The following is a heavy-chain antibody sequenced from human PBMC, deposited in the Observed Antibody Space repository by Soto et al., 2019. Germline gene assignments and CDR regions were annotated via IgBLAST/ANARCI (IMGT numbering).Heavy chain of an antibody. Sequence: EVQLVESGGGLVKPGGSLRLSCAASGVTFSSYSMNWVRQAPGKGLEWVSSISSSSSYIYYADSVKGRFTISRDNAKNSLYLQLKSLRAEDTAVYYCARDQGGYGEYADYWGQGTLVTVSS. J-gene: IGHJ4*02. D-gene: IGHD4-17*01. CDR3: ARDQGGYGEYADY. CDR2: ISSSSSYI. CDR1: GVTFSSYS. V-gene: IGHV3-21*01.